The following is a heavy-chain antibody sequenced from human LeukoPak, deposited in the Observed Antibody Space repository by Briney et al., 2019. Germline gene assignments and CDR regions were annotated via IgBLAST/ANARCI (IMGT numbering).Heavy chain of an antibody. CDR3: ARVQQLVLGYFDL. J-gene: IGHJ2*01. Sequence: SQTLSLTCAISGDSVSSNSAAWNWIRQSPSRGLEWPGRTYYRSKWYNDYAVSVKSRININPDTSKNQFSLQMNSVTPEDTAVYYCARVQQLVLGYFDLWGRGTLVTVSS. CDR1: GDSVSSNSAA. CDR2: TYYRSKWYN. D-gene: IGHD6-13*01. V-gene: IGHV6-1*01.